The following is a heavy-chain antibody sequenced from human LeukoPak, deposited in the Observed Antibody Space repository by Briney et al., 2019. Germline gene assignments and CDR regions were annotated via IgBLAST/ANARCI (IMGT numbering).Heavy chain of an antibody. CDR3: ARGDIVATAFDI. V-gene: IGHV3-30-3*01. J-gene: IGHJ3*02. CDR1: GFTFSSYA. Sequence: GASLRLPCAASGFTFSSYAMHWVRQAPGKGLEWVAVISYDGSNKYYADSVKGRFTISRDNSKNTLYLQMNSLRAEDTAVYYCARGDIVATAFDIWGQGTMVTVSS. D-gene: IGHD5-12*01. CDR2: ISYDGSNK.